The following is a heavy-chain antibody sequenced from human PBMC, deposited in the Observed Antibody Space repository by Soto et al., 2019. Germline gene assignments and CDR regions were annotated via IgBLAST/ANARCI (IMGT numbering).Heavy chain of an antibody. Sequence: QVQLVQSGAEAGKPGSSVKVSCRASGGIFSSFTISWVRQAPGQGLEWLGGIIPIFDTPTYAQNFQGRVTITADKSTNTVYMELSSLRSEDTAVYYCATHGATTMARGAMKHYYYVMDGWGQGTTVTVSS. D-gene: IGHD3-10*01. CDR2: IIPIFDTP. CDR3: ATHGATTMARGAMKHYYYVMDG. J-gene: IGHJ6*02. CDR1: GGIFSSFT. V-gene: IGHV1-69*06.